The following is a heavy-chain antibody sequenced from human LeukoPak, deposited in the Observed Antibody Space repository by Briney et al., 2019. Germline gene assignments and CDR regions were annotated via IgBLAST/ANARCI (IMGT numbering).Heavy chain of an antibody. CDR3: ARGQVPAARGYNWFDP. V-gene: IGHV4-34*01. D-gene: IGHD2-2*01. J-gene: IGHJ5*02. CDR1: GWSFNDYY. CDR2: INARGDT. Sequence: TASETLSLTCAVYGWSFNDYYRNWIRQPPGKGLEWIGEINARGDTNYNPSLKSRVTISVDTSKKQFSLRLTSMIAADTALYYCARGQVPAARGYNWFDPWGQGTLVTVSS.